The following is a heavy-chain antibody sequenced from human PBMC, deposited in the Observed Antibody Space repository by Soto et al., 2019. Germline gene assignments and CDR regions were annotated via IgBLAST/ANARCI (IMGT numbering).Heavy chain of an antibody. D-gene: IGHD2-2*01. J-gene: IGHJ5*02. CDR1: GGSFSGYY. CDR2: INHSGST. CDR3: ASARVPAAMPSPITWFDP. V-gene: IGHV4-34*01. Sequence: PSETLSLTCAVYGGSFSGYYWSCIRQPPGKGLEWIGEINHSGSTNYNPSLKSRVTISVDTSKNQFSLKLSSVTAADTAVYYCASARVPAAMPSPITWFDPCTQGTLVTFSS.